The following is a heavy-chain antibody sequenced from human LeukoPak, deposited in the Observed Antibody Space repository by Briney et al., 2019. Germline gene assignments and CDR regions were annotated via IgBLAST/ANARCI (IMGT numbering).Heavy chain of an antibody. CDR2: ISYDGSNK. CDR1: GFTFSSYG. D-gene: IGHD3-10*01. J-gene: IGHJ4*02. Sequence: GGSLRLSCAASGFTFSSYGMHWVRQAPGKGLEWVAVISYDGSNKYYADSVKGRFTISRDNSKNTLYLQMNSLRAEDTAVYYCATYTEREGTWYFDYWGQGTLVTVSS. V-gene: IGHV3-30*03. CDR3: ATYTEREGTWYFDY.